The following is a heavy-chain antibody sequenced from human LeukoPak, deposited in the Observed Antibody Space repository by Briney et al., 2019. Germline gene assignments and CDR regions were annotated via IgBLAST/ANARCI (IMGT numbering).Heavy chain of an antibody. Sequence: SVKVSCKASGGTFSSYTISWVRQAPGQGLEWMGRIIPILGIANYAQKFQGRVTITADESTSTAYMEPSSLRSEDTAVYYCARGPLYCSSTSCPRGYFDYWGQGTLVTVSS. CDR3: ARGPLYCSSTSCPRGYFDY. D-gene: IGHD2-2*01. CDR2: IIPILGIA. V-gene: IGHV1-69*02. CDR1: GGTFSSYT. J-gene: IGHJ4*02.